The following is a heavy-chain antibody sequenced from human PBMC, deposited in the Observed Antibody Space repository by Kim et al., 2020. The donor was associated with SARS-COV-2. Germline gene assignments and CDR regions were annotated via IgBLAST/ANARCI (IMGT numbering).Heavy chain of an antibody. J-gene: IGHJ4*02. CDR2: ISSSGSTI. D-gene: IGHD3-22*01. Sequence: GGSLRLSCAASGFTFSSYEMNWVRQAPGKGLEWVSYISSSGSTIYYADSVKGRFTISRDNAKNSLYLQMNSLRAEDTAVYYCARVSSPYYYDSSGYYIDYWGQGTLVTVSS. CDR1: GFTFSSYE. V-gene: IGHV3-48*03. CDR3: ARVSSPYYYDSSGYYIDY.